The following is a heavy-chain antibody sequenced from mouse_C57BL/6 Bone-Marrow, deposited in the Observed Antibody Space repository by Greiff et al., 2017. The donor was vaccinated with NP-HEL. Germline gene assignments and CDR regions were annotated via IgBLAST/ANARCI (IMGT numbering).Heavy chain of an antibody. J-gene: IGHJ3*01. CDR2: ISSGGDYI. D-gene: IGHD1-1*01. V-gene: IGHV5-9-1*02. Sequence: EVKLMESGEGLVKPGGSLKLSCAASGFTFSSYAMSWVRQTPEKRLEWVAYISSGGDYIYYADTVTGRFTISRDNARNTLYLQMSSLKSEDTAMYYCTIGCSITTLADWFAYWGQGTLVTVSA. CDR1: GFTFSSYA. CDR3: TIGCSITTLADWFAY.